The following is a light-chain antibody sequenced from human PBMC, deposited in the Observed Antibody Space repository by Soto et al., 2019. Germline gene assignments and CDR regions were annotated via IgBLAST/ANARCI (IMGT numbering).Light chain of an antibody. Sequence: EIVFTQSPGTLSLSPGERATLSCRASQSVSSSYLAWYQQKPGQAPRLLIYGASSRATGIPDRFSGSGSGTYCTLTISRLEPEESAVYDSQQCGSATRRTFGQGTRLEIK. CDR2: GAS. J-gene: IGKJ5*01. V-gene: IGKV3-20*01. CDR3: QQCGSATRRT. CDR1: QSVSSSY.